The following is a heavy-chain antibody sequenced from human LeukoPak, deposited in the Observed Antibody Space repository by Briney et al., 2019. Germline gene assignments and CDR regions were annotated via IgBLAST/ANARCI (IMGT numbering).Heavy chain of an antibody. J-gene: IGHJ4*02. CDR1: GFTFSSYW. CDR3: ASQIVVAGTLDGWYYYFDY. Sequence: TGGSLRLSCAASGFTFSSYWMSWVRQAPGKGLEWVANIKQDGSEKYYVDSVKGRFTISRDNAKNSLYLQMNSLRAEDTAVYYCASQIVVAGTLDGWYYYFDYWGQGTLVTVSS. CDR2: IKQDGSEK. V-gene: IGHV3-7*01. D-gene: IGHD6-19*01.